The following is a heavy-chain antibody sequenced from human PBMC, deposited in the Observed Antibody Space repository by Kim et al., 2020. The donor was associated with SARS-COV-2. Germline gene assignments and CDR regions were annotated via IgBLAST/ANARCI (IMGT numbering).Heavy chain of an antibody. CDR2: ISSSGSTI. CDR1: GFTFSSYE. Sequence: GGSLRLSCAASGFTFSSYEMNWVRQAPGKGLEWVSYISSSGSTIYYADSVKGRFTISRDNAKNSLYLQMNSLRAEDTAVYYCASLPAPVADGYYYGMDVWGQGTTVTVSS. J-gene: IGHJ6*02. CDR3: ASLPAPVADGYYYGMDV. V-gene: IGHV3-48*03.